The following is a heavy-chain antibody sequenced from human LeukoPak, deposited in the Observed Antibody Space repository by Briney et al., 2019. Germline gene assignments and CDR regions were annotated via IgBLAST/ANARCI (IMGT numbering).Heavy chain of an antibody. V-gene: IGHV4-30-4*01. CDR1: GGSISSGDYS. Sequence: SETLSLTCTVSGGSISSGDYSWSWIRQPPGKGLEWIGYIYYSGSTYYNPSLKSRVTISVDKSKSQFSLKLSSVTAADTAVYYCARGANGGNSDNWFDPWGQGTLVTVSS. CDR2: IYYSGST. CDR3: ARGANGGNSDNWFDP. D-gene: IGHD2-21*02. J-gene: IGHJ5*02.